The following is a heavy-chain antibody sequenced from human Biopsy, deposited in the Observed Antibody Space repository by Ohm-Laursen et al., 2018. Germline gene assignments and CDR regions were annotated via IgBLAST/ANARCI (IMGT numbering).Heavy chain of an antibody. CDR1: DGSINSNDYY. CDR2: IYYRGNT. J-gene: IGHJ4*02. CDR3: ARHGSQGYCTGGSCVDY. Sequence: GTLSLTCTVSDGSINSNDYYWGWIRQPPGKGLEWIGSIYYRGNTNYNPSLKCRVTISVDTSKSQFSLKLSSATAADTAVFYCARHGSQGYCTGGSCVDYWGQGALVTVSS. D-gene: IGHD2-15*01. V-gene: IGHV4-39*01.